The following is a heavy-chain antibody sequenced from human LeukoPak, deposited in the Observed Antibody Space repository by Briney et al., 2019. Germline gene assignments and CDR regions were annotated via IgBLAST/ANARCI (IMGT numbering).Heavy chain of an antibody. CDR1: GGTFSSYA. Sequence: ASVKVSCKASGGTFSSYAISWVRQAPGQGLEWMGGIIPIFGTANYAQEFQGRVTITTDESTSTAYMELSSLRSEDTAVYYCARLSIVGAATGFDYWGQGTLVTVSS. CDR2: IIPIFGTA. V-gene: IGHV1-69*05. J-gene: IGHJ4*02. D-gene: IGHD1-26*01. CDR3: ARLSIVGAATGFDY.